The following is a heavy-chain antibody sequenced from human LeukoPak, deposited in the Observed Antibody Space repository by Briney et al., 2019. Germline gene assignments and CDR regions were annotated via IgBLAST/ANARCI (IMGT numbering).Heavy chain of an antibody. Sequence: SETLSLTCAVYGGSFSGYYWSWIRQPRGKGLEWIGEINHSGSTNYNPSLKSRVTISVDTSKNQFSLKLSSVTAADTAVYYCASSKVWQWPVDYWGQGTLVTVSS. CDR2: INHSGST. CDR1: GGSFSGYY. CDR3: ASSKVWQWPVDY. J-gene: IGHJ4*02. D-gene: IGHD6-19*01. V-gene: IGHV4-34*01.